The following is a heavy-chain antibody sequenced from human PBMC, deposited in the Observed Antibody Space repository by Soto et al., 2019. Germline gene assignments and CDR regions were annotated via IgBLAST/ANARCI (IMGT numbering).Heavy chain of an antibody. CDR2: IYYSGST. V-gene: IGHV4-39*01. CDR3: ATLWFGEGNY. CDR1: GGSISSSSYY. Sequence: QLQLQESGPGLVKPSETLSLTCTVSGGSISSSSYYWGWIRQPPGKGLEWIGSIYYSGSTYYNPSLKSRVTISVDTSKNQFPLKPSSVTAADTALYYCATLWFGEGNYWGQGTLVTVSS. J-gene: IGHJ4*02. D-gene: IGHD3-10*01.